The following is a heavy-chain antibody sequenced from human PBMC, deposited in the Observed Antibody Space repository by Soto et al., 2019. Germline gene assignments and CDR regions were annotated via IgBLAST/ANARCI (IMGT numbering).Heavy chain of an antibody. CDR3: SRRARPDFYYMDV. CDR2: ISSNGVGT. V-gene: IGHV3-64*01. J-gene: IGHJ6*03. D-gene: IGHD6-6*01. CDR1: GFTLSGYA. Sequence: EVQLAESGGGLAQPGGSLRLSCAASGFTLSGYAMDWVRQDPGKGLEYVSGISSNGVGTYYANSVQGRFTISRDNSKNTLYLQMGSLRPEDMAVYYCSRRARPDFYYMDVWGKGTTVTVSS.